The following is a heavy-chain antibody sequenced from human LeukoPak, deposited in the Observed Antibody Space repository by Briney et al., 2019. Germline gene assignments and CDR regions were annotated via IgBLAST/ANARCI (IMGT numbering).Heavy chain of an antibody. CDR1: GFSFSSFD. Sequence: GGSLRLSCAASGFSFSSFDMTWVRQAPGKGLEWVAQVNQDGSEAHYADSVEARFTISRDNAKSSVSLQMNSLRAEDTAVYYCVRDGGVSGYDLLDYWGQGTLVTVSS. CDR2: VNQDGSEA. D-gene: IGHD5-12*01. CDR3: VRDGGVSGYDLLDY. V-gene: IGHV3-7*01. J-gene: IGHJ4*02.